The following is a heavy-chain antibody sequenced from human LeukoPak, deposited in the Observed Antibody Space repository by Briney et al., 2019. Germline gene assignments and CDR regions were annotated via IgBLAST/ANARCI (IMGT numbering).Heavy chain of an antibody. CDR2: ISYDGSNK. V-gene: IGHV3-30*03. J-gene: IGHJ6*03. CDR1: GFTFSSYG. CDR3: AREGDYSNYYYYYMDV. Sequence: GGSLRLSCAASGFTFSSYGMHWVRQAPGKGLEWVAVISYDGSNKYYADSVKSRFTISRDNSKNTLYLQMNSLRAEDTAVYYCAREGDYSNYYYYYMDVWGKGTTVTVSS. D-gene: IGHD4-11*01.